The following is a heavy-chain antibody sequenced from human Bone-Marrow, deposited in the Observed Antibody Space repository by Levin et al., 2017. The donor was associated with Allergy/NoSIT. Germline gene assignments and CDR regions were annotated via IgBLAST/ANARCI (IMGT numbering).Heavy chain of an antibody. CDR2: IIPIFGTA. D-gene: IGHD4-17*01. V-gene: IGHV1-69*13. J-gene: IGHJ1*01. Sequence: SVKVSCKASGGTFSSYAISWVRQAPGQGLEWMGGIIPIFGTANYAQKFQGRVTITADESTSTAYMELSSLRSEDTAVYYCASMRGYGDYGDFQHWGQGTLVTVSS. CDR1: GGTFSSYA. CDR3: ASMRGYGDYGDFQH.